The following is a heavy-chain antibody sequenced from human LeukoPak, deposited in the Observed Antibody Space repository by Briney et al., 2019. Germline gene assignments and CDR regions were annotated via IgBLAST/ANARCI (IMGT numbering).Heavy chain of an antibody. J-gene: IGHJ4*02. V-gene: IGHV4-39*07. CDR3: ARVKCGGDCYPDY. CDR2: IYYSGST. D-gene: IGHD2-21*02. Sequence: SETLSLTCTVSGGSISSSSYYWGWIRQPPGKGLEWIGSIYYSGSTYYNPSLKSRVTISVDTSKNQFSLKLSSVTAADTAVYYCARVKCGGDCYPDYWGQGTLVTVSS. CDR1: GGSISSSSYY.